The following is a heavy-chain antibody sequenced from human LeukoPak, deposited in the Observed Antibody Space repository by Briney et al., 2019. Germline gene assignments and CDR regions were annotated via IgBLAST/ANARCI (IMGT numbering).Heavy chain of an antibody. V-gene: IGHV3-21*01. CDR2: ISSSSSYI. D-gene: IGHD2-2*01. CDR1: GFTFSSYS. Sequence: PGGSLRLSCAASGFTFSSYSMNWVRQAPGKGLEWVSSISSSSSYIYYADSVKGRFTISRDNAKNSLYLQMNSLRAEDTAVYYCARDCSSTSCLFDYWGQGTLVTVSS. CDR3: ARDCSSTSCLFDY. J-gene: IGHJ4*02.